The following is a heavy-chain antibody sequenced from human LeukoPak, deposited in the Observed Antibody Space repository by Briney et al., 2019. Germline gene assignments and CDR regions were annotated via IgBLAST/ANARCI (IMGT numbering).Heavy chain of an antibody. CDR2: MNPNSGNT. J-gene: IGHJ4*02. CDR3: ARGRFMITFGGVIALGY. Sequence: ASVTVSCKASGYTFTSYDINWVRQATGQGLEWMGWMNPNSGNTGYAQKFQGRVTMTRNTSISTAYMELSSLGSEDTAVYYCARGRFMITFGGVIALGYWGQGTLVTVSS. CDR1: GYTFTSYD. D-gene: IGHD3-16*02. V-gene: IGHV1-8*01.